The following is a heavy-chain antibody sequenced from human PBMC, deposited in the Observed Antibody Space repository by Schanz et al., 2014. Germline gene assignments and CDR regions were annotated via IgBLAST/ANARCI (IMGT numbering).Heavy chain of an antibody. V-gene: IGHV3-48*01. J-gene: IGHJ6*02. CDR1: GLTFTSAW. D-gene: IGHD2-15*01. CDR2: VSRSTPDI. CDR3: ARDFLLEQLGYSHYYYAMDV. Sequence: EVQLLESGGGLVQPGGSLRLSCATSGLTFTSAWMSWVRQAPGKGLEWVSYVSRSTPDIYYADSVKGRFTMSRDNAKNSLFLQMNSLRAEDTAVYYCARDFLLEQLGYSHYYYAMDVCGQGTTVTVSS.